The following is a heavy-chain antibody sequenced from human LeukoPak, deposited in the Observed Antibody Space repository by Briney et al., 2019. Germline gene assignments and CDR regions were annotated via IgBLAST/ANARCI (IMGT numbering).Heavy chain of an antibody. D-gene: IGHD3-22*01. Sequence: GGSLRLSCAASGFTFDDYGMSWVRQAPGKGLEWVSGINWNGGSTGYADSVKGRFTISRDNAKNSLYLQMNSLRAEDTAVYYCARDRGIVVPLDYWGQGTLVTVSS. CDR3: ARDRGIVVPLDY. V-gene: IGHV3-20*04. CDR1: GFTFDDYG. CDR2: INWNGGST. J-gene: IGHJ4*02.